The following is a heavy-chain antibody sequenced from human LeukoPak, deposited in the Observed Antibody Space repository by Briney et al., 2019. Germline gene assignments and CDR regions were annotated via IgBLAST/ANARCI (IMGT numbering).Heavy chain of an antibody. Sequence: GESLKISCKGSGYSFTSYWIGWVRQMPGKGLEWMGIIYPGDSDTGYSPSFQGQVTISADKSISTAYLQWSSLKASDTAMYYCASRNYYDSRGVVFDIWGQGTMVTVSS. D-gene: IGHD3-22*01. CDR2: IYPGDSDT. CDR3: ASRNYYDSRGVVFDI. CDR1: GYSFTSYW. J-gene: IGHJ3*02. V-gene: IGHV5-51*01.